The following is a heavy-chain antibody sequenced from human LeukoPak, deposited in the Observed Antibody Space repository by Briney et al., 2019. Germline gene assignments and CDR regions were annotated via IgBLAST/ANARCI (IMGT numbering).Heavy chain of an antibody. CDR3: ARTLVVVIPYDAFDI. V-gene: IGHV1-2*02. D-gene: IGHD3-22*01. J-gene: IGHJ3*02. CDR2: INPNSGGA. Sequence: ASVKVSCKASGGTFRSYGISWVRQAPGQGLEWMGWINPNSGGANYAQKFQGRVTMTRDTSISTAYMELSRLRSDDTAVYYCARTLVVVIPYDAFDIWGQGTMVTVSS. CDR1: GGTFRSYG.